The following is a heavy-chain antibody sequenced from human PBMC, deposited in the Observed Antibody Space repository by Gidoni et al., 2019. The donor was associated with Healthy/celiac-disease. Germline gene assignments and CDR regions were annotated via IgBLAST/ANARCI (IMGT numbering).Heavy chain of an antibody. J-gene: IGHJ3*02. CDR2: ISYDGSNK. D-gene: IGHD2-2*01. CDR3: AREGNIVVVPAAIFDI. V-gene: IGHV3-30*04. Sequence: QVQLVESGGGVIQPGRSLRPSCAASGFTFRSYAMHWVRQAPGKGLEWVAVISYDGSNKYYADSVKGRFTISRDNSKNTLYLQMNSLRAEDTAVYYCAREGNIVVVPAAIFDIWGQGTMVTVSS. CDR1: GFTFRSYA.